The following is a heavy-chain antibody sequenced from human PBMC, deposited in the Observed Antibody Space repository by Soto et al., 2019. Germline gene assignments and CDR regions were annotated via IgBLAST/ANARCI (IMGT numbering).Heavy chain of an antibody. CDR2: IKQDGSEK. D-gene: IGHD6-13*01. J-gene: IGHJ6*02. V-gene: IGHV3-7*05. Sequence: PGGSQRLPCAASCFNLSSYWMSWVRQATGKGLEWVANIKQDGSEKYYVDSVKGRFTISRDTAKSSLYLQLNRLRAEDTAVYYCARXYGSSYSPRYYGMDVWGQGTTVTVSS. CDR3: ARXYGSSYSPRYYGMDV. CDR1: CFNLSSYW.